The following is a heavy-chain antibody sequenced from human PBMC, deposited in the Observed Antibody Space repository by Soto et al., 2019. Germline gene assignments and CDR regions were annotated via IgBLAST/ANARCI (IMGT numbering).Heavy chain of an antibody. CDR3: ASLVATIQGDY. CDR1: GGSISSSNW. J-gene: IGHJ4*02. Sequence: QVQLQESGPGLVKPSGTLSLTCAVSGGSISSSNWWSWVRQPPGKGLEWIGEIYHSGSTNYNPSLKNRVTISGDKTKNQFSLKLSSVTAADTAVYYCASLVATIQGDYWGQGTLVTVSS. D-gene: IGHD5-12*01. V-gene: IGHV4-4*02. CDR2: IYHSGST.